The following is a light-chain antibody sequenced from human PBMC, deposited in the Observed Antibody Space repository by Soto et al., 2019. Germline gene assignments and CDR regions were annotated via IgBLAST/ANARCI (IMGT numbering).Light chain of an antibody. CDR1: SSDVGGYNY. Sequence: QSALTQPASVCGSPGQSITISCTGTSSDVGGYNYVSWYQQHPGKAPKLMIYDVSNRPSGVSNRFSGSKSGNTASLTISGLQAEDEADYYCSSYTSSSTLYVFGTGTQLTVL. V-gene: IGLV2-14*01. CDR3: SSYTSSSTLYV. J-gene: IGLJ1*01. CDR2: DVS.